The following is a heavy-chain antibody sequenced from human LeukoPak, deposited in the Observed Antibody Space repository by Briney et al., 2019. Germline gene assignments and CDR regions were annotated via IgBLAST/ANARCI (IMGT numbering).Heavy chain of an antibody. Sequence: SGGTLRLSCAASGFTFSNYGMSWVRQAPGKGLEWVSAISGSGGSTYYADSVKGRFTISRDNSKNTLYLQMNSLRAEDTAVYYCAKDWTGTKPFDLWGRGTLVTVSS. V-gene: IGHV3-23*01. CDR2: ISGSGGST. D-gene: IGHD3/OR15-3a*01. CDR3: AKDWTGTKPFDL. J-gene: IGHJ2*01. CDR1: GFTFSNYG.